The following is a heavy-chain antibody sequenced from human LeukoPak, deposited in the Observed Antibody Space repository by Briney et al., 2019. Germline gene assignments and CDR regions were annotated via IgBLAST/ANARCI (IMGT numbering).Heavy chain of an antibody. CDR3: ARQYDYVWGSYRPYYFDY. Sequence: SVKVSCKASGYTFTSYGISWVRQAPGQGLEWMGWISAYNGNTNYAQKLQGRVTMTTDTSTSTAYMELRSLRSDDTAVYYCARQYDYVWGSYRPYYFDYWGQGTLVTVSS. CDR2: ISAYNGNT. CDR1: GYTFTSYG. D-gene: IGHD3-16*02. V-gene: IGHV1-18*01. J-gene: IGHJ4*02.